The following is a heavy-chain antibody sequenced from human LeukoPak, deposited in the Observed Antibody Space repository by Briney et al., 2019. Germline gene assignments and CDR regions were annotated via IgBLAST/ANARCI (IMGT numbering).Heavy chain of an antibody. Sequence: SETLSLTCTVSGGSISSYYWSWIRQPAGKGLEWIGRIYTSGSTNYNPSLKSRVTMSVDTSKNQFSLKLSSVTAADTAVYCCARDLSSSSSRGYFDYWGQGTLVTVSS. J-gene: IGHJ4*02. D-gene: IGHD6-13*01. CDR3: ARDLSSSSSRGYFDY. CDR1: GGSISSYY. V-gene: IGHV4-4*07. CDR2: IYTSGST.